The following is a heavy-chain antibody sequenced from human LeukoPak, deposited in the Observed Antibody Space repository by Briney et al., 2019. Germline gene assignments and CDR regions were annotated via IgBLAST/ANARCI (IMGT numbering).Heavy chain of an antibody. V-gene: IGHV4-39*01. D-gene: IGHD2-2*01. Sequence: SETLSLTCTVSGGSISSSSYDWGWIRQPPGKGLEWIGSIYYSGSTYYNPSLKSRVTISVDTSKNQFSLKLSSVTAADTAVYYCASRLYCSSTSCYLFDYWGQGTLVTVSS. CDR3: ASRLYCSSTSCYLFDY. J-gene: IGHJ4*02. CDR2: IYYSGST. CDR1: GGSISSSSYD.